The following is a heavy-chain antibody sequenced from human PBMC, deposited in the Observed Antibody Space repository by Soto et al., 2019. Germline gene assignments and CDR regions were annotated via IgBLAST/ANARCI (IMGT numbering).Heavy chain of an antibody. CDR2: ISGSGDSA. D-gene: IGHD6-13*01. V-gene: IGHV3-23*01. Sequence: EVQLLESGGGLVQPGGSLRLSCAASGFTFSSYAINWVRQAPGKGLEWVSAISGSGDSAYYADSVKGQFTISRDNSKNTLYLQMNSLRAEDTAVYYCAKRSSSWVFDYWGQGTLVTVSS. CDR3: AKRSSSWVFDY. J-gene: IGHJ4*02. CDR1: GFTFSSYA.